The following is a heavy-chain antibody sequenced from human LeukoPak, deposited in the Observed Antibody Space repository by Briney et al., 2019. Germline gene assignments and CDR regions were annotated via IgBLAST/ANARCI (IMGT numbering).Heavy chain of an antibody. CDR1: GESFSGYY. V-gene: IGHV4-34*01. Sequence: SETLSLTCAVYGESFSGYYWTWIRRSPGKGLEWIGEVDHSGRTNYNPSLKSRLTMSVDTSKNQFSLKLTSVTAADTAMYYCARVPPPGATAYGAVDYWGQGTLVTVSS. J-gene: IGHJ4*02. CDR3: ARVPPPGATAYGAVDY. D-gene: IGHD3-16*01. CDR2: VDHSGRT.